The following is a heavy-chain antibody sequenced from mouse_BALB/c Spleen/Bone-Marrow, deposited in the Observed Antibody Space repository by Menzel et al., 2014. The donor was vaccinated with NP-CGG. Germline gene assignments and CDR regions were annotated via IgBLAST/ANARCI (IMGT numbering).Heavy chain of an antibody. CDR1: GFTFSDYY. CDR3: ARQGIYYGYDPFAY. Sequence: EVQGVESGGSLVQPGGSLKLSCATSGFTFSDYYMYWVRQTPEKRLEWVAYISNGGGSTYYPDTVKGRFTISRDNAKNTLYLQMSRLKSEDTAMYYCARQGIYYGYDPFAYWGQGTLVTVS. V-gene: IGHV5-12*02. CDR2: ISNGGGST. D-gene: IGHD2-2*01. J-gene: IGHJ3*01.